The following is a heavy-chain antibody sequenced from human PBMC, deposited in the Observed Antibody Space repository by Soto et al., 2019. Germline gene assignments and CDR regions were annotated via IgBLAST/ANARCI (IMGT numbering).Heavy chain of an antibody. J-gene: IGHJ4*02. CDR1: GFTFNTYA. Sequence: GGSLRLSCAASGFTFNTYAMNWVRQAPGKGLEWVSAISGSGDNTYYGDSVRGRFTISRDNFKGTLYLQMNSLRAEDTAVYYCAKEGSSGYYGSFDYWGQGTLVTVSS. V-gene: IGHV3-23*01. D-gene: IGHD3-22*01. CDR2: ISGSGDNT. CDR3: AKEGSSGYYGSFDY.